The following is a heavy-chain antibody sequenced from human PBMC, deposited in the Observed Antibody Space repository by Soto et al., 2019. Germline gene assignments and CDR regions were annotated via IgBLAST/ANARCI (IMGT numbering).Heavy chain of an antibody. V-gene: IGHV1-18*01. CDR2: ISAYNGNT. Sequence: QVQLVQSGAEVKKPGASVKVSCKASGYTFTSYGISWVRQAPGQGLEWMGWISAYNGNTNYAQKLQGRVTMTIDTSXTTAYMELRSLRSDDTAVYFCARDYYHILTERYFDLWGRGTLVTVSS. J-gene: IGHJ2*01. D-gene: IGHD3-9*01. CDR3: ARDYYHILTERYFDL. CDR1: GYTFTSYG.